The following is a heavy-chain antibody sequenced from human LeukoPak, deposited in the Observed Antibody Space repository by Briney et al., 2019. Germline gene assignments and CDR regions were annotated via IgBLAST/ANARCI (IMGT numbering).Heavy chain of an antibody. V-gene: IGHV1-24*01. J-gene: IGHJ5*02. CDR1: GYTLTELS. CDR2: FDPEDGET. Sequence: ASVKVSCKVSGYTLTELSMHWARQAPGKGLEWMGGFDPEDGETIYAQKFQGRVTMTEDTSTDTAYMELSSLRSEDTAVYYCATPRGYYDILTGYSSFDPWGQGTLVTVSS. D-gene: IGHD3-9*01. CDR3: ATPRGYYDILTGYSSFDP.